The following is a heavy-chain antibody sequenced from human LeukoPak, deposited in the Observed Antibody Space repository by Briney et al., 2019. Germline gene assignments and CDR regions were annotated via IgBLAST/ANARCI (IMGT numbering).Heavy chain of an antibody. CDR2: INPDGGGT. V-gene: IGHV1-2*02. CDR3: ASDRLPYYYDSSGYWLFDP. Sequence: ASVKVSCKASGYTFTRYYIHWVRQAPGEGLEWMGIINPDGGGTKYAQKLQGRVTMTSDTSISTAYMELSRLRSDDTAVYYCASDRLPYYYDSSGYWLFDPWGQGTLVTVSS. CDR1: GYTFTRYY. J-gene: IGHJ5*02. D-gene: IGHD3-22*01.